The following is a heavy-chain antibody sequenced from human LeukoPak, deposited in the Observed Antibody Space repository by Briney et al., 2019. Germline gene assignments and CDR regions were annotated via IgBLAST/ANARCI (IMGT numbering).Heavy chain of an antibody. CDR1: GFTFSSYS. D-gene: IGHD3-22*01. Sequence: GGSLRLSCAASGFTFSSYSMNWVRQAPGKGLVWVSRINSDGSSTNYADSVKGRFTISRDNAKNTLYLQMNSLRAEDTAVCYCARAGGAVITSYWGQGTLVTVSS. CDR3: ARAGGAVITSY. CDR2: INSDGSST. J-gene: IGHJ4*02. V-gene: IGHV3-74*01.